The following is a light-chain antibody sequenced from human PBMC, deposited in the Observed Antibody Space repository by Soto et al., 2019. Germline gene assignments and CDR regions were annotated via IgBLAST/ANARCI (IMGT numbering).Light chain of an antibody. CDR3: QQSHSTPPT. J-gene: IGKJ1*01. CDR2: AAS. V-gene: IGKV1-39*01. CDR1: QSMSSY. Sequence: DIQMTQSPSSLSASVGDRVTITCRSSQSMSSYLNWYQHKPGKAPKLLIYAASSLQSGDTSKFSGSGSGTDFTLTISSLQPEDFATYYCQQSHSTPPTFGQGTKVDIK.